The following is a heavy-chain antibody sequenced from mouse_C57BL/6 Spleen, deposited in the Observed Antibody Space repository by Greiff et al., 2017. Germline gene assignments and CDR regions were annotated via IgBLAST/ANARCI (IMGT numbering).Heavy chain of an antibody. CDR3: FGNYGYYAMDY. D-gene: IGHD2-1*01. Sequence: VQLQQSGPELVKPGASVKISCKASGYAFSSSWMNWVKQRPGKGLEWIGRIYPGDGDTNYNGKFKGKATLTADKSSSTAYMQLSSLTSEDSAVYFCFGNYGYYAMDYWGQGTSVTVSS. CDR1: GYAFSSSW. CDR2: IYPGDGDT. V-gene: IGHV1-82*01. J-gene: IGHJ4*01.